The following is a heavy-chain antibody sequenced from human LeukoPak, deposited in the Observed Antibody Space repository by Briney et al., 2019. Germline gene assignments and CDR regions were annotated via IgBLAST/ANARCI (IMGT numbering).Heavy chain of an antibody. V-gene: IGHV5-51*01. CDR3: ARASRDGYNQNFDH. D-gene: IGHD5-24*01. CDR2: IYPGGSET. Sequence: GESLKISCKGLGYDFSTYWNAWARQRPGKGLEWMGIIYPGGSETRYDPSFQGQVTISADRSTSTAYLQWSSLRASDTAMYYCARASRDGYNQNFDHWGQGTLVTVSS. CDR1: GYDFSTYW. J-gene: IGHJ4*02.